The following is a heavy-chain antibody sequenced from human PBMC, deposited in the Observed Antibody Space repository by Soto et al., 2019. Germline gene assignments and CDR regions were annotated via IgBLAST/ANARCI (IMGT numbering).Heavy chain of an antibody. D-gene: IGHD1-1*01. J-gene: IGHJ3*01. CDR3: VRDLDANGYDSLDL. CDR1: GFSFSTYA. CDR2: ISYDGGNQ. Sequence: PGGSLRLSCAASAASGFSFSTYAIHWVRQAPGKGLEWLAVISYDGGNQYYADSVKGRFTISRDNAKNTLFLQMDSLRDEDTAVYYCVRDLDANGYDSLDLWGQGTTVTVSS. V-gene: IGHV3-30-3*01.